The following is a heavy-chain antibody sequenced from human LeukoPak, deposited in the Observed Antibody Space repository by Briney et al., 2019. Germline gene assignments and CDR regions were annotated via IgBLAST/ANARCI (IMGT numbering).Heavy chain of an antibody. CDR2: IIPILGIA. Sequence: SVKVSCKASGGTFSSYAISWVRQAPGQGLEWMGRIIPILGIANYAQKFQGRVTITADKSTSTAYMELSSLRSEDTAVYYCARELFYYGSGSYYKANWFDPWGQGTLVTVSS. D-gene: IGHD3-10*01. V-gene: IGHV1-69*04. CDR1: GGTFSSYA. J-gene: IGHJ5*02. CDR3: ARELFYYGSGSYYKANWFDP.